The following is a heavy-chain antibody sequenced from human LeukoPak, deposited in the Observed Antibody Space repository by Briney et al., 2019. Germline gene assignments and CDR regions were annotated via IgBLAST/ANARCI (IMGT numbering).Heavy chain of an antibody. CDR3: ARRNAMDV. CDR1: GFTFSNYW. J-gene: IGHJ6*02. CDR2: INRDGSER. Sequence: GGALRLSCAASGFTFSNYWMTWVRQAPGKGLEWVANINRDGSERYYVDSVKGRFTISRDDAKSSLYLQMNSLRAEDTAVYYCARRNAMDVWGQGTTVIVFS. V-gene: IGHV3-7*03.